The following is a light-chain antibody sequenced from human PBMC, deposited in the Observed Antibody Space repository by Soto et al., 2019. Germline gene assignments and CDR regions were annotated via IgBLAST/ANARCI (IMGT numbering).Light chain of an antibody. V-gene: IGLV2-8*01. CDR2: EVT. CDR3: RSYAASNNFYFV. J-gene: IGLJ3*02. Sequence: QSALTQPPSASGSPGQSVTISCTGTSSDVGGYNYVSWYQQYPGRAPKLMIYEVTKRPSGVPDRFSGSKSGNTASLTVSGLQVEDEADYYCRSYAASNNFYFVFGGGTQLTVL. CDR1: SSDVGGYNY.